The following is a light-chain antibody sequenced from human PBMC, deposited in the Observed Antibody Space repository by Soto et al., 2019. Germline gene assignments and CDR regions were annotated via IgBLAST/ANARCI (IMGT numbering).Light chain of an antibody. CDR1: QSVSSY. CDR2: DAS. J-gene: IGKJ5*01. Sequence: EIVFTQSPATLSLSLGERATLSCRASQSVSSYLAWYPQTPGQAPRLLIYDASNRATGILARFSGSGAGTDCTLTISSLEPEDVSVDYCQQRSNLRGTFGQGTRLENK. V-gene: IGKV3-11*01. CDR3: QQRSNLRGT.